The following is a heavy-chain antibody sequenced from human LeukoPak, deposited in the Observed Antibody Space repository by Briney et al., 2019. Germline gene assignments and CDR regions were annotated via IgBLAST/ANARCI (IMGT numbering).Heavy chain of an antibody. CDR1: GGSISSGGYY. CDR2: IYYSGST. Sequence: SQTLSLTCTVSGGSISSGGYYWSWIRQHPGKGLEWIGYIYYSGSTYYNPSLKSRVTISVDTSKNQFSLKLSSVTAADTAVYYCARESVVVPAAKDDAFDIWGQGTMVTVSS. J-gene: IGHJ3*02. V-gene: IGHV4-31*03. D-gene: IGHD2-2*01. CDR3: ARESVVVPAAKDDAFDI.